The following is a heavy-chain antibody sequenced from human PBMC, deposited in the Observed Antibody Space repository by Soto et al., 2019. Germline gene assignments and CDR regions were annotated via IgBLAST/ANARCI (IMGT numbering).Heavy chain of an antibody. J-gene: IGHJ6*02. Sequence: GASVKVSCKASGYTFTSYDINWVRQATGQGLEWMGWMNPNSGNTGYAQKFQGRVTMTRNTSISTAYMELSSLRSEDTAVYYCASRYSSGWYVSYYYYGMDVWGQGTTVTVSS. V-gene: IGHV1-8*01. CDR2: MNPNSGNT. CDR3: ASRYSSGWYVSYYYYGMDV. CDR1: GYTFTSYD. D-gene: IGHD6-19*01.